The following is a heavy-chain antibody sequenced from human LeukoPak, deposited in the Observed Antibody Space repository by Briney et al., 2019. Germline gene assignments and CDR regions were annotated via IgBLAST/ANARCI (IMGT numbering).Heavy chain of an antibody. D-gene: IGHD2-2*02. CDR1: GFTFSSYG. CDR3: ARPPSSCSSTSCYSQY. J-gene: IGHJ4*02. V-gene: IGHV3-30*03. CDR2: ISYDGSNK. Sequence: GGSLRLSCAASGFTFSSYGMHWVRQAPGKGLEWVAIISYDGSNKYYADSVKGRFTISRDNSKNTLSLQMNSLRAEDTAVYFCARPPSSCSSTSCYSQYWGQGTLVTVSP.